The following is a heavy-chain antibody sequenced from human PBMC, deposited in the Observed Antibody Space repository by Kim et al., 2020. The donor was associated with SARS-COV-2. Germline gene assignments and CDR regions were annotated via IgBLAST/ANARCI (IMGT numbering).Heavy chain of an antibody. V-gene: IGHV5-51*01. CDR3: ARSLWFENNYFDY. J-gene: IGHJ4*02. Sequence: SPSFQDQVTISADKSISTAYLQWSSLKAADTAMYYCARSLWFENNYFDYWGQGTLVTVSS. D-gene: IGHD3-10*01.